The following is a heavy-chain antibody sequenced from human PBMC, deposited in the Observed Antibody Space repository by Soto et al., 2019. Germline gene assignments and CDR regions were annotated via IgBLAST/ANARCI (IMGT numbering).Heavy chain of an antibody. CDR2: IYYSGST. CDR1: GGSISSSSYY. J-gene: IGHJ4*02. CDR3: ARMTTVTTLIDY. Sequence: QLQLQESGPGLVKTSETLSLTCTVSGGSISSSSYYWGWIRQPPGKGLEWIGSIYYSGSTYHTPSLKSRVTISADTSKNQFSLKLSSVTAADTAVYYCARMTTVTTLIDYWGQGTLVTVSS. D-gene: IGHD4-17*01. V-gene: IGHV4-39*01.